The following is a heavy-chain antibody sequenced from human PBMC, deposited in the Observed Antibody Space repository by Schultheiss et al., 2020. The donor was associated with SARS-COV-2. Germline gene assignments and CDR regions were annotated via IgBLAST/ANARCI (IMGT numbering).Heavy chain of an antibody. CDR1: GFTFSSYD. CDR3: ARDIELLRPYYYGMDV. CDR2: ISGSGGST. V-gene: IGHV3-23*01. J-gene: IGHJ6*02. Sequence: GGSLRLSCAASGFTFSSYDMHWVRQATGKGLEWVSAISGSGGSTYYADSVKGRFTISRDNSKNTLYLQMNSLRAEDTAVYYCARDIELLRPYYYGMDVWGQGTTVTVSS. D-gene: IGHD2-15*01.